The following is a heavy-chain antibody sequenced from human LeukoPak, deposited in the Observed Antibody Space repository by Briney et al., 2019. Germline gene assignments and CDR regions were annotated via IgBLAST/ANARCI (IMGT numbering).Heavy chain of an antibody. J-gene: IGHJ4*02. CDR1: GGSFSGYY. Sequence: PSETLSLTCAVYGGSFSGYYWSWIRQPPGKGLEWIGEINHSGSTNYNPSLKSRVTISVDTSKNQFSLKPSSVTAADTAVYYCAREGYSYGYWGQGTLVTVSS. V-gene: IGHV4-34*01. CDR3: AREGYSYGY. CDR2: INHSGST. D-gene: IGHD5-18*01.